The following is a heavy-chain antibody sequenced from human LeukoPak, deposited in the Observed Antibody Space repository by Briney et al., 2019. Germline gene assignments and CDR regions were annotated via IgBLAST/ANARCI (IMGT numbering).Heavy chain of an antibody. Sequence: PGGSLRLACAASGFTFSGSTMNWVRQAPGKGLEWVSFISTSSSYIYYADSVRGRFTISRDNAKNSLYLQMNSLRAEDTAVYYCARYPGGYCSGGSCYSGYYYYYMDVWGKGTTVTISS. CDR3: ARYPGGYCSGGSCYSGYYYYYMDV. V-gene: IGHV3-21*01. D-gene: IGHD2-15*01. J-gene: IGHJ6*03. CDR2: ISTSSSYI. CDR1: GFTFSGST.